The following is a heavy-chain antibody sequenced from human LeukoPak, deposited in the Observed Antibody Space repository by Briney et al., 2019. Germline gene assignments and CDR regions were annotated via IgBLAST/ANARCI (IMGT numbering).Heavy chain of an antibody. J-gene: IGHJ6*02. CDR1: GYTFTSYG. CDR2: ISAYNGNT. V-gene: IGHV1-18*01. CDR3: ATDTGIAAAGKGYYYYGMDV. D-gene: IGHD6-13*01. Sequence: ASVKVSCKASGYTFTSYGISWVRQAPGQGLEWMGWISAYNGNTNYAQKLQGRVTMTTDTSTSTAYMELRSLRSEDTAVYYCATDTGIAAAGKGYYYYGMDVWGQGTTVTVSS.